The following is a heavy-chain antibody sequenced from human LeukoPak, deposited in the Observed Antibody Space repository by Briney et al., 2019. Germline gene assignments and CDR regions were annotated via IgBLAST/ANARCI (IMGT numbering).Heavy chain of an antibody. D-gene: IGHD3-9*01. Sequence: GGSLRLSCAASGFTFSSYAMSWVRQALGKGLEWVSAISGSGGSTYYADSVKGRFTISRDNSKNTLYLQMNSLRAEDTAVYYCAKVTYDILTGSGGDFDYWGQGTLVTVSS. CDR2: ISGSGGST. CDR3: AKVTYDILTGSGGDFDY. V-gene: IGHV3-23*01. CDR1: GFTFSSYA. J-gene: IGHJ4*02.